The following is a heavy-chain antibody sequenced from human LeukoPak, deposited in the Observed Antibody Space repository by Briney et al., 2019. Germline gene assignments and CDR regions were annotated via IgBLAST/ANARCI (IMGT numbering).Heavy chain of an antibody. CDR3: ARHVSHYDFWSGYSNYYYYGMDV. CDR1: GGSISSYY. D-gene: IGHD3-3*01. CDR2: IYYSGST. V-gene: IGHV4-59*08. J-gene: IGHJ6*02. Sequence: SETLSLTCTVSGGSISSYYWSWIRQPPGKGLEWIGYIYYSGSTNYNPSLKSRVTISVDTSKNQFSLKLSSVTAADTAVYYCARHVSHYDFWSGYSNYYYYGMDVWGQGTTVTVSS.